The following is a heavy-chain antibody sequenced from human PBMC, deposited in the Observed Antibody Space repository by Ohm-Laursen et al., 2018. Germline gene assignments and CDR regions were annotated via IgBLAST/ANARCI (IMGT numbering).Heavy chain of an antibody. CDR1: GYSFTNYW. CDR2: IYPGDSDT. V-gene: IGHV5-51*01. CDR3: ARRHGFNSPFGY. D-gene: IGHD5-24*01. Sequence: ESLKISCKGSGYSFTNYWIGWVRQMPGKGLEWMGIIYPGDSDTTYSPSFQGQVTISADKSITTAYLQWSSLKASDSAMYYCARRHGFNSPFGYWGQGTLVTVSS. J-gene: IGHJ4*02.